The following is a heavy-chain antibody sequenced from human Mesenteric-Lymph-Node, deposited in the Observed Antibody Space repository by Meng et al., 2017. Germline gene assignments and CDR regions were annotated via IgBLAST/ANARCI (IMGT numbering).Heavy chain of an antibody. V-gene: IGHV4-39*01. D-gene: IGHD6-19*01. CDR1: GGSISTSGYY. J-gene: IGHJ5*02. CDR3: VRSSAWVRTGFDP. CDR2: IGHSGFT. Sequence: QPPLQESGQGLARPSEALSLTGSVAGGSISTSGYYWGWIRQPPGKGLEWIGSIGHSGFTYYTPSLKSRVTVSIDTSRNQFSLWLTSVTAADTAVYYCVRSSAWVRTGFDPWGQGTLVTVSS.